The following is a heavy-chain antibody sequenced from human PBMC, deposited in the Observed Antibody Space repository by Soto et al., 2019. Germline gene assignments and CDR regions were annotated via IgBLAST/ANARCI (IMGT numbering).Heavy chain of an antibody. CDR3: AREGQLTRDDFGY. CDR2: IIPIFGTA. Sequence: QVQLVQSGAEVKKPGSSVKVSCKASGGTFSSYAISWVRQAPGQGLEWVGGIIPIFGTANYAQKFQGRVTNTADESTGEAYMELSSLRSEDTAVYYCAREGQLTRDDFGYWGQGNLGTGFS. CDR1: GGTFSSYA. D-gene: IGHD1-1*01. V-gene: IGHV1-69*01. J-gene: IGHJ4*01.